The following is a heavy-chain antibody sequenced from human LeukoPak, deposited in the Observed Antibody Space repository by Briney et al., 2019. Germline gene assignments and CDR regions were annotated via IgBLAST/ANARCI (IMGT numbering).Heavy chain of an antibody. Sequence: SGGSLRLSCAASGFTFSSYAMSWVRQAPGKGLEWVSAISGSGGSTYYADSVKGRFTISRDNSKNTLYLQMNSLRAEDTAVYYCAKGWYCSGGSCYSMGYYYGMDVWGQGTTVTVSS. V-gene: IGHV3-23*01. J-gene: IGHJ6*02. CDR3: AKGWYCSGGSCYSMGYYYGMDV. CDR1: GFTFSSYA. CDR2: ISGSGGST. D-gene: IGHD2-15*01.